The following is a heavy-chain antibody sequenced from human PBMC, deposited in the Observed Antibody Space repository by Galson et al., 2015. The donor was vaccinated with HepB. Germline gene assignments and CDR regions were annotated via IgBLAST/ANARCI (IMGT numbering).Heavy chain of an antibody. Sequence: SLRLSCAASGFTFSNYYMSWIRQAPGKGLEWVSYISSSGGYTKCADSVKGRFTISRDNAKNSLYLQMNSLRAEDTAVYYCAGNYYDSNRYYYYWGQGTLVTVSS. V-gene: IGHV3-11*03. CDR3: AGNYYDSNRYYYY. CDR2: ISSSGGYT. CDR1: GFTFSNYY. D-gene: IGHD3-22*01. J-gene: IGHJ4*02.